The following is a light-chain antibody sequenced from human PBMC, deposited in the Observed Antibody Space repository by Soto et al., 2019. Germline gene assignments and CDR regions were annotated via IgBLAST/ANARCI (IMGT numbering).Light chain of an antibody. J-gene: IGKJ1*01. CDR3: EQYGCSPWT. CDR1: QSVSSSY. Sequence: EIVLTQSPGTLSLSPGERATLSSRASQSVSSSYLAWYQQKPGQAPRLLIYGASSRATGIPDRFSGSGSGTDFTLTISSLEPEDFAVYYCEQYGCSPWTSGKWTKVEIK. V-gene: IGKV3-20*01. CDR2: GAS.